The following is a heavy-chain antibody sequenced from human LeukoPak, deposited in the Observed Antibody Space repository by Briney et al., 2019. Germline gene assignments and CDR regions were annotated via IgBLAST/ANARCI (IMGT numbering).Heavy chain of an antibody. CDR3: ARGWKYTSGYRVTELGSGYSDY. CDR1: GGSFSGYY. D-gene: IGHD3-9*01. J-gene: IGHJ4*02. CDR2: INHSGST. Sequence: SETLSLTCAVYGGSFSGYYWSWIRQPPGKGLEWIGEINHSGSTNYNPSLKSRVTMSVDTSKSQFSLNLMSVTAADTAVYYCARGWKYTSGYRVTELGSGYSDYWGQGTLVTVSS. V-gene: IGHV4-34*01.